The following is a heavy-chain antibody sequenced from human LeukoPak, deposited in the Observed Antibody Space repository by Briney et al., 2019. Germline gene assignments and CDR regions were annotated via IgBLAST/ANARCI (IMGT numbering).Heavy chain of an antibody. V-gene: IGHV4-30-4*01. CDR1: GGSISSGDYY. CDR2: IYYSGSA. J-gene: IGHJ4*02. D-gene: IGHD3-9*01. Sequence: PQTLSLTCTVSGGSISSGDYYWSWIRQPPGKGLECIGYIYYSGSAYYNPSLKSRVTISVDTSKNQFSLKLSSVTAADTAVYYCARSNILTGYVYWGQGTLVTVSS. CDR3: ARSNILTGYVY.